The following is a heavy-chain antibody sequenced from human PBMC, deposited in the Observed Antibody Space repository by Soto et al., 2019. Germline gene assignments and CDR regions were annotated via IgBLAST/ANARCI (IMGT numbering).Heavy chain of an antibody. D-gene: IGHD1-26*01. V-gene: IGHV3-23*01. J-gene: IGHJ2*01. CDR3: AKNHGPGGYTNWAFNV. CDR2: IHGGADYT. Sequence: EVQLLESGGGLVQPGGSLRLSCAASGFTFSCCAMSWVRQAPGRGLEWVSTIHGGADYTHYTDSVKGRFTISRDNSRNTVFLQMNSLTAGDTARYYCAKNHGPGGYTNWAFNVWGRGTPVTVSS. CDR1: GFTFSCCA.